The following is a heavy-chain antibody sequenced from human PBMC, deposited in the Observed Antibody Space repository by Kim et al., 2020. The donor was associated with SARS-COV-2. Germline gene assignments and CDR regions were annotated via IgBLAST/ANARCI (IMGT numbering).Heavy chain of an antibody. CDR2: ISGSGGST. CDR3: AKDGYYGDRITMVRGVIITGYYYGMDV. D-gene: IGHD3-10*01. J-gene: IGHJ6*02. Sequence: GGSLRLSCAASGFTFSSYAMSWVRQAPGKGLEWVSAISGSGGSTYYADSVKGRFTISRDNSKNTLYLQMNSLRAEDTAVYYCAKDGYYGDRITMVRGVIITGYYYGMDVWGQGTTVTVSS. V-gene: IGHV3-23*01. CDR1: GFTFSSYA.